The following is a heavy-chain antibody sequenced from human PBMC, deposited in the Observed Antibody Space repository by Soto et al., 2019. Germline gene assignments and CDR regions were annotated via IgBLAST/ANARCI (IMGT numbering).Heavy chain of an antibody. J-gene: IGHJ1*01. V-gene: IGHV3-23*01. CDR1: GFTCSSYA. CDR3: AKARRDIVLMVYAIPVYFQH. D-gene: IGHD2-8*01. Sequence: GGSLRLSCAASGFTCSSYAMSWVSQAPGKGLEWVSAISGSGGSTYYADSVKGRFTISRDNSKNTLYLQMNSLRAEDTAVYYCAKARRDIVLMVYAIPVYFQHWGQGTLVTVSS. CDR2: ISGSGGST.